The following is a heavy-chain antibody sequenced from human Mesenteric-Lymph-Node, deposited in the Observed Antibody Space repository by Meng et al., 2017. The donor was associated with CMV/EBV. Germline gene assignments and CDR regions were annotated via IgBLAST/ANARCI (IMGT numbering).Heavy chain of an antibody. CDR1: GGTFSSYA. CDR3: ARMDIVAKHYFDY. Sequence: KASGGTFSSYAISWVRQAPGQGLEWMGGIIPIFGTANYAQKFQGRVTITADKSTSTAYMELSSLRSEDTAVYYCARMDIVAKHYFDYWGQGTLVTVSS. D-gene: IGHD5-12*01. V-gene: IGHV1-69*06. J-gene: IGHJ4*02. CDR2: IIPIFGTA.